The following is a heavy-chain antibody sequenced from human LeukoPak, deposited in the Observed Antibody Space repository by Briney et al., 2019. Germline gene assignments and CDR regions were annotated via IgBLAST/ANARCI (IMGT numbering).Heavy chain of an antibody. J-gene: IGHJ6*03. D-gene: IGHD5-18*01. V-gene: IGHV1-69*04. CDR3: ARGYSYGNYYYYYMDV. CDR2: FIPILGIA. Sequence: SVKVSCKASGGTFSSYAISWVRQAPGQGLEWMGRFIPILGIANYAQKFQGRVTITTDESTSTAYMELSSLRSEDTAVYYCARGYSYGNYYYYYMDVWGKGTTVTVSS. CDR1: GGTFSSYA.